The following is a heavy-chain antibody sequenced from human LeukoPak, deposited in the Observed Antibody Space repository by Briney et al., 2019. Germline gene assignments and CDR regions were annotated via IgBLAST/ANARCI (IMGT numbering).Heavy chain of an antibody. J-gene: IGHJ4*02. CDR3: ARGDTYYYDSSGYYADY. V-gene: IGHV1-2*02. CDR2: INPNSGGT. CDR1: GYTFTGYY. D-gene: IGHD3-22*01. Sequence: GASVKVSCKASGYTFTGYYMHWVRQAPGQGLEWMGWINPNSGGTNYAQKFQGRVTMTRDTSISTAYMELSRLRSDDTAVYYCARGDTYYYDSSGYYADYWGQGTLVTVSS.